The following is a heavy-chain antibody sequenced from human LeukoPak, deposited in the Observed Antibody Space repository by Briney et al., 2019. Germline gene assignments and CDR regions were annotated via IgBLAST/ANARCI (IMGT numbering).Heavy chain of an antibody. V-gene: IGHV4-39*07. CDR1: GGSISSSSYY. CDR2: IYYSGST. CDR3: ARGPLWFGERIFDY. D-gene: IGHD3-10*01. Sequence: SETLSLTCTVSGGSISSSSYYWGWIRQPPGKGLEWIGSIYYSGSTYYNPSLKSRVTISVDTSKNQFSLKLSSVTAADTAVYYCARGPLWFGERIFDYWGQGTLVTVSS. J-gene: IGHJ4*02.